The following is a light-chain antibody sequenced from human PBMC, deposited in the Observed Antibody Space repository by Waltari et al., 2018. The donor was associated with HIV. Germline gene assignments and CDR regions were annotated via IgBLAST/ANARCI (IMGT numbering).Light chain of an antibody. Sequence: TQTMTTSGSPGQSVTISCTGTSSDVGGYNYVSWYQQHPGKAPKLMIYEVTKRPAGVPDRFSGSKSGNTASLTVSGLQAEDEADYYCTSYAGSNNFVVFGGGTKLTVL. CDR3: TSYAGSNNFVV. CDR1: SSDVGGYNY. CDR2: EVT. J-gene: IGLJ2*01. V-gene: IGLV2-8*01.